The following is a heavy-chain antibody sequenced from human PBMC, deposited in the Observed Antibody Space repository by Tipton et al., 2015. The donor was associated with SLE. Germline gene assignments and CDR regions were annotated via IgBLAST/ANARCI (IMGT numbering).Heavy chain of an antibody. V-gene: IGHV3-23*03. CDR1: GFTFSSYA. D-gene: IGHD2-15*01. CDR2: IYSGGST. CDR3: AKEQAGYCSGGSCYGSYYYGLDV. Sequence: GSLRLSCAASGFTFSSYAMSWVRQAPGKGLEWVSVIYSGGSTWYADSVKGRFTISRDNSKNTLYLQMTSLRGEDTAVYYCAKEQAGYCSGGSCYGSYYYGLDVRGQGTTVTVSS. J-gene: IGHJ6*02.